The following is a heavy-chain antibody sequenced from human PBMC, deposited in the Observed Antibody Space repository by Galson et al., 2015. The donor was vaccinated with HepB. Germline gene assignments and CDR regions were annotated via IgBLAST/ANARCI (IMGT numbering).Heavy chain of an antibody. CDR1: GLTFSRSS. CDR2: IRGGSSSI. V-gene: IGHV3-48*01. Sequence: SLRLSCAASGLTFSRSSMNWVRQAPGKGLEWVSYIRGGSSSIYYADSVRGRFTISRDNAKNSLYLQMNSLRAGDTAVYYCARVIAERMDVWGQGTPVTVSS. CDR3: ARVIAERMDV. J-gene: IGHJ6*02. D-gene: IGHD6-13*01.